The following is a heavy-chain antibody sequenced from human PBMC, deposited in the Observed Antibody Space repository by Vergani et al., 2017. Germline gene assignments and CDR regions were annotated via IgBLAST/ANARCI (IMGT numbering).Heavy chain of an antibody. D-gene: IGHD3-22*01. CDR2: ISGSGGST. V-gene: IGHV3-23*01. CDR3: AKSREYYDSSGRSAFDI. Sequence: EVQLLESGGGLVQPGGSLRLSCAAPGFTFSSYAMSWARQATWKGLEWVSAISGSGGSTYYADSVKGRFTISRDNSKNTLYLQMNSRRAEDTAVYYCAKSREYYDSSGRSAFDIWGQGTMVTVSS. J-gene: IGHJ3*02. CDR1: GFTFSSYA.